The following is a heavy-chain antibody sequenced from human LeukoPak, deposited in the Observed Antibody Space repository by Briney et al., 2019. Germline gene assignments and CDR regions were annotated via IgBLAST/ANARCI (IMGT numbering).Heavy chain of an antibody. Sequence: GGSLRLSCAASGFTFSSYAMSWVRQAPGKGLEWVSAISGSGGNTYYADSVEGRFTISRDNSKNTLYLQMNSLRVEDTAVYYCARAAYSGMTAGEDHWGQGTLVTVSS. CDR3: ARAAYSGMTAGEDH. D-gene: IGHD2-21*01. CDR1: GFTFSSYA. V-gene: IGHV3-23*01. CDR2: ISGSGGNT. J-gene: IGHJ4*02.